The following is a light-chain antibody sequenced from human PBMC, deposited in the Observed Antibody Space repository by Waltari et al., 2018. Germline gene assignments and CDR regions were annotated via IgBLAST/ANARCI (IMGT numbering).Light chain of an antibody. CDR2: DVT. CDR1: GSAIDDSDF. V-gene: IGLV2-14*03. Sequence: QSALTQPASVSGSPGQSITISCTGIGSAIDDSDFVSWYQHQPGKAPRVIIYDVTNRPSGISHRFSASKSAITASLTISGLQPEDEGDYYCTSQALDGVVLFGGGTQVTV. CDR3: TSQALDGVVL. J-gene: IGLJ3*02.